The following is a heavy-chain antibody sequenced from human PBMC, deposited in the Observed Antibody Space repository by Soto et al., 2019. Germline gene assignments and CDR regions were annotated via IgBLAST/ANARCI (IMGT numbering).Heavy chain of an antibody. CDR2: ISYDGSNK. Sequence: QVQLVESGGGVVQPGRSLRLSCAASGFTFSSYGMHWVRQAPGKGLEWVAVISYDGSNKYYADSVKGRFTISRDNSKNTLYLQMNSLRAEDTAVYYCAKEGDRQDWVWFGEPLLPFDIWGQGTMVTVSS. CDR1: GFTFSSYG. V-gene: IGHV3-30*18. J-gene: IGHJ3*02. D-gene: IGHD3-10*01. CDR3: AKEGDRQDWVWFGEPLLPFDI.